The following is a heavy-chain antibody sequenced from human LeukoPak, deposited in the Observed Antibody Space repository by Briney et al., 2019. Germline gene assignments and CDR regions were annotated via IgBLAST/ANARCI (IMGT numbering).Heavy chain of an antibody. V-gene: IGHV5-51*01. Sequence: GESLKISCKGSGYSFTSYWIGWVRQMPGKGLEWMGIIYPGDSDTRYSPSFQGQVTISADKSISTAYLQWSSLKASDTAMYYCARQGYDILTGYFPFDYWGQGTLVTVSS. CDR3: ARQGYDILTGYFPFDY. J-gene: IGHJ4*02. D-gene: IGHD3-9*01. CDR2: IYPGDSDT. CDR1: GYSFTSYW.